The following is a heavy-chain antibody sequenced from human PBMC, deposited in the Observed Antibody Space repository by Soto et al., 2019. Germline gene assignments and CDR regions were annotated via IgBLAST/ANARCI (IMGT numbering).Heavy chain of an antibody. CDR3: ARVKGSSWYRPGYNWFDP. V-gene: IGHV4-59*02. D-gene: IGHD6-13*01. CDR1: GGSVSSYY. J-gene: IGHJ5*02. CDR2: IYYSGST. Sequence: SETLSLTCTVSGGSVSSYYWSWIRQPPGKGLEWIGYIYYSGSTNYNPSLKSRVTISVDTSKNQFSLKLSSVTAADTAVYYCARVKGSSWYRPGYNWFDPWGQGTQVTVSS.